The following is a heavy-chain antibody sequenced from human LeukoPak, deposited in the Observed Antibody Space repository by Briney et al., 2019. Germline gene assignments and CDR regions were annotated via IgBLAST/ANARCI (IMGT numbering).Heavy chain of an antibody. J-gene: IGHJ5*02. D-gene: IGHD3-16*01. CDR1: GGSISSYY. CDR2: IYYSGST. CDR3: ARVGGWKSPFDP. Sequence: SETLSLTCTVSGGSISSYYWSWIRQPPGKGLEWIGYIYYSGSTNYNPSLKSRVTISVDTSKNQFSLKLCSVTAADTAVYYCARVGGWKSPFDPWGQGTLVTVSS. V-gene: IGHV4-59*01.